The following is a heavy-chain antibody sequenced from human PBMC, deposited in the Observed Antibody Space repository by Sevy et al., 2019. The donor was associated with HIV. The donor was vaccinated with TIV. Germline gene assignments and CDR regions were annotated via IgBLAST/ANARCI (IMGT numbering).Heavy chain of an antibody. D-gene: IGHD2-2*01. J-gene: IGHJ6*02. CDR2: ISNSGNTI. CDR1: GFTFSTYE. Sequence: GGSLRLSCTASGFTFSTYEMNWVRQAPGKGLEWVSYISNSGNTIYYSDSVKGRFTISRDNSKNTVSLQMNSLGAEDTAIYYCAKRYCSTITCYDDDFWNPYYFYGLDVWGQGISVTVSS. V-gene: IGHV3-48*03. CDR3: AKRYCSTITCYDDDFWNPYYFYGLDV.